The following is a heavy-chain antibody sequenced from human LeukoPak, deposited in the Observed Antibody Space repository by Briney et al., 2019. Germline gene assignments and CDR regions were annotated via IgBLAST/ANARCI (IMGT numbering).Heavy chain of an antibody. CDR1: GYSISSGYY. D-gene: IGHD6-13*01. V-gene: IGHV4-38-2*02. J-gene: IGHJ5*02. CDR2: IYYSGST. CDR3: ARHGSSWYFWFDP. Sequence: SETLSLTCTVSGYSISSGYYWGWIRQPPGQGLELIGSIYYSGSTYYNPSLKSRVSISVDTSKNQFSLKLSSVTAADTAVYYCARHGSSWYFWFDPWGQGTLVTVSS.